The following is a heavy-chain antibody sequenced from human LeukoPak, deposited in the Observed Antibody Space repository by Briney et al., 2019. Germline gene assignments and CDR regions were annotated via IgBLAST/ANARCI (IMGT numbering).Heavy chain of an antibody. Sequence: SVTVSLTCAVCSGSFSGFYWSWMRQPPGKGLVWMGVINHSGSTNDNPSLKSRVTISVDTSKNHFFLTLSRVTDADTVLYYCARVGLRIFGYYYGSGRYRVFDYWGQGTLVTVSS. CDR1: SGSFSGFY. V-gene: IGHV4-34*01. CDR3: ARVGLRIFGYYYGSGRYRVFDY. D-gene: IGHD3-10*01. J-gene: IGHJ4*02. CDR2: INHSGST.